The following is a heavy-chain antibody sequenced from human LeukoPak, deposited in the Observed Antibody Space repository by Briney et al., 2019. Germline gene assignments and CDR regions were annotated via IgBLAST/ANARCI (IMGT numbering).Heavy chain of an antibody. CDR2: IHTSGST. J-gene: IGHJ4*02. CDR1: GGSISSYY. Sequence: SETLSLTCTVSGGSISSYYWSWIRQAAGKGLQWIGRIHTSGSTDYNPSLKTRLTMSVDTSKNQFSLKLSSVTAADTAVYCCARGGSSWQSFDYWGQGTLVTVSS. CDR3: ARGGSSWQSFDY. V-gene: IGHV4-4*07. D-gene: IGHD6-13*01.